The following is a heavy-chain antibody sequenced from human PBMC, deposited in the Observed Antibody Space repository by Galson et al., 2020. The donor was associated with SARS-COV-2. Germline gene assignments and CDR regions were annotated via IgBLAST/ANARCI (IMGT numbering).Heavy chain of an antibody. D-gene: IGHD2-2*01. CDR2: AYYRGNI. Sequence: SETLSLTCTVSGGSIRDYWWTWIRQPPGKVLEWIGFAYYRGNIQYNPALESRVTISVDISKNQFSLDLSSVTAAATAVYYCARDNTAPRDHGMDVWGQGTTVTVSS. V-gene: IGHV4-59*13. CDR1: GGSIRDYW. CDR3: ARDNTAPRDHGMDV. J-gene: IGHJ6*02.